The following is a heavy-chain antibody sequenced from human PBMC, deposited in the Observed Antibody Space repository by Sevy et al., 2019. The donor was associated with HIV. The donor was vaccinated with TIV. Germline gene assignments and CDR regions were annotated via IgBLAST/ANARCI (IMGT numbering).Heavy chain of an antibody. CDR1: GVSIVSNY. V-gene: IGHV4-59*08. CDR2: IYYNGNT. D-gene: IGHD1-26*01. J-gene: IGHJ4*02. Sequence: SETLSLTCTVSGVSIVSNYWGWIRQPPGRGLEWIANIYYNGNTNYNPSLKSRVTISLDNSKDQFYLWLNSVTAADTAIYYCEGENAWGRGYSWGQGTLVTVSS. CDR3: EGENAWGRGYS.